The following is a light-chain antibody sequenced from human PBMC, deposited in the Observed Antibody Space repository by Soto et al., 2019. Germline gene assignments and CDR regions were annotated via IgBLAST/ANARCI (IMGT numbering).Light chain of an antibody. Sequence: ETVMTQSPDTLSVSPGESATLSCRASQDVITNLAWFHHKPGQTPRLVLYGASNRATGIPARFSGSGSGRHFTLSISRLQSEDFGVYYCQHYNNWPLYSFGQGTKVDIK. CDR2: GAS. CDR1: QDVITN. V-gene: IGKV3-15*01. CDR3: QHYNNWPLYS. J-gene: IGKJ2*03.